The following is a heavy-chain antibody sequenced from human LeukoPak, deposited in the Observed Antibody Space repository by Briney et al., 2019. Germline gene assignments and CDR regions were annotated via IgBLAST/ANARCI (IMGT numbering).Heavy chain of an antibody. D-gene: IGHD2-15*01. CDR3: VRRYCSGGSCYFDY. J-gene: IGHJ4*02. V-gene: IGHV4-30-2*01. CDR2: IYHSGST. Sequence: SQTLSLTCAVSGGSISSGGYSWSWIRQPPGKGLEWIGYIYHSGSTYYNPSLKSRVTISVDRSKNQFSLKLSSVTAADTAVYCCVRRYCSGGSCYFDYWGQGTLVTVSS. CDR1: GGSISSGGYS.